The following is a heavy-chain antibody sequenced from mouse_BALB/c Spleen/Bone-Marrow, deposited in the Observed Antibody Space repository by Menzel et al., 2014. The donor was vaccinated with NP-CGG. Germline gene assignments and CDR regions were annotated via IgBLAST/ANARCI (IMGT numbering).Heavy chain of an antibody. CDR1: GFTFSSYA. CDR3: TRDGSSYYAMDY. D-gene: IGHD1-1*01. J-gene: IGHJ4*01. Sequence: EVQLVESGGGLVKPGGSLKLSCAASGFTFSSYAMSWVRQTPEKRLEWVASISSGGSTYYPDSVKGRFTISRDKARNILYLQMSSLRSEDTAMYYCTRDGSSYYAMDYWGQGTSVTVSS. V-gene: IGHV5-6-5*01. CDR2: ISSGGST.